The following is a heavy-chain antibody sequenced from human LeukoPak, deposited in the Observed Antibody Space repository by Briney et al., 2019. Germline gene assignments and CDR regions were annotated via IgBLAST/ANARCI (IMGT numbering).Heavy chain of an antibody. J-gene: IGHJ4*02. V-gene: IGHV3-23*01. CDR2: ISGSGATT. Sequence: GGSLRLSCAASGFAFSSYVMSWVRQAPGKGLEWVSAISGSGATTYYADSVKGRFTISRDNSKNTLYLHMNSLRAEDTAVYYCAKRVSGTTFYWGQGTLVTVSP. CDR3: AKRVSGTTFY. CDR1: GFAFSSYV. D-gene: IGHD1-1*01.